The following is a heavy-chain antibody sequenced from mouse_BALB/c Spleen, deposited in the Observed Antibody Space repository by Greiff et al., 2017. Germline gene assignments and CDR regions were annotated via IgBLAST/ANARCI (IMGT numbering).Heavy chain of an antibody. D-gene: IGHD2-3*01. CDR1: GYTFTSYW. V-gene: IGHV1S22*01. Sequence: LQQPGSELVRPGASVKLSCKASGYTFTSYWMHWVKQRHGQGLEWIGNIYPGSGSTNYDEKFKSKGTLTVDTSSSTAYMHLSSLTSDDSAVYFCARDDGYYFAYWGQGTLVTVSA. CDR3: ARDDGYYFAY. CDR2: IYPGSGST. J-gene: IGHJ3*01.